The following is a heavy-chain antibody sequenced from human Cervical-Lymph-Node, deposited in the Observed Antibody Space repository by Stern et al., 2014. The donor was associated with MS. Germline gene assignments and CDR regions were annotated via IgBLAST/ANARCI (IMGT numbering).Heavy chain of an antibody. D-gene: IGHD1-1*01. J-gene: IGHJ4*02. Sequence: EVQLVESGGGLVKPGGSLRLSCAASGFIFNNAWMSWVRQAPGKGLEWVGRIKSKTDGGTIDYAAPVKGRFTISRDDSKNTLYLQMHTLKTEDTAVYYCTTTLWYKVDHWGQGTLVTVSS. CDR3: TTTLWYKVDH. CDR1: GFIFNNAW. V-gene: IGHV3-15*01. CDR2: IKSKTDGGTI.